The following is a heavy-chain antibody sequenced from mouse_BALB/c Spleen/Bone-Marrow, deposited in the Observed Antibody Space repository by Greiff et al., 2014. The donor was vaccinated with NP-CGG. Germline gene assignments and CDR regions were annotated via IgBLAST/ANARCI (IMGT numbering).Heavy chain of an antibody. D-gene: IGHD1-1*01. Sequence: VQLQQSGAELVEPGASVKLSCTASGFNIKDTYMHWVKQRPEQGLEWVGRIDPANGNTKYDPKFQGKATITADTSSNTAYLQLSSLTSEDTAVYYCASCYYGSSSFAYWVQGTLVTVSA. V-gene: IGHV14-3*02. CDR2: IDPANGNT. J-gene: IGHJ3*01. CDR1: GFNIKDTY. CDR3: ASCYYGSSSFAY.